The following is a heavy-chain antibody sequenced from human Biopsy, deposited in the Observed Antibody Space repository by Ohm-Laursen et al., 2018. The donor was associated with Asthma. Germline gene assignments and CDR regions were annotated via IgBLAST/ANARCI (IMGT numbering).Heavy chain of an antibody. J-gene: IGHJ4*02. CDR1: RFTYE. V-gene: IGHV3-30-3*01. CDR2: ITFDGSTQ. Sequence: SLRLSCAASRFTYEMHWARQAPGTGLEWVAVITFDGSTQHYGDSAKGRFTISRDNSKNMLFLQMNSLRAEDTAVYYCLRDTLGYYFDIWGQGTQVTVSS. D-gene: IGHD6-13*01. CDR3: LRDTLGYYFDI.